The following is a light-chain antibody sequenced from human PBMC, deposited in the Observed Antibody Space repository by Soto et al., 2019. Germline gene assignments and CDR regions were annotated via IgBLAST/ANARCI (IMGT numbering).Light chain of an antibody. CDR2: GAS. CDR1: QSVRSTF. Sequence: VLPQSPDTLSLSPGDRATLSCRASQSVRSTFLAWYQQKPGQAPRLLIYGASNRAAGIPERSSGSASGTEFTLTISRLEPDDSAVYYCQQYHDSPMNTFDQGTKLQIK. J-gene: IGKJ2*01. V-gene: IGKV3-20*01. CDR3: QQYHDSPMNT.